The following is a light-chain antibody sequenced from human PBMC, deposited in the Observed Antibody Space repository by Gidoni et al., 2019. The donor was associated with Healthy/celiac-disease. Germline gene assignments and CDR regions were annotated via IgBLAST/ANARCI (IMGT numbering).Light chain of an antibody. CDR1: QSVSSN. J-gene: IGKJ2*01. CDR3: QQYNNWPPYT. Sequence: EIVMLQSPAPLSVSPGERATLSCRASQSVSSNLVWYQQKPGQAPSLLIYGASTRATGSPARFSGSGSGTEFTLTISSLQSEDVAVDYCQQYNNWPPYTFGQGTKLEIK. V-gene: IGKV3-15*01. CDR2: GAS.